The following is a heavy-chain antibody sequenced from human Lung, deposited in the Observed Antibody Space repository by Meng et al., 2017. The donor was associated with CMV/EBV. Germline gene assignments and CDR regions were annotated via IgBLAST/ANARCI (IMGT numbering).Heavy chain of an antibody. Sequence: SETXSLXXTVPGGSISSTYYYWGWIRQPPGRGLEWIGSLYYSGSTYYNPSLKSRVTVSVDTSKNQFSLKLTSVTAADTAIYYCARHHTYYFASGPNYYFDYWGQGXLVTVSS. CDR2: LYYSGST. J-gene: IGHJ4*02. D-gene: IGHD3-10*01. V-gene: IGHV4-39*01. CDR1: GGSISSTYYY. CDR3: ARHHTYYFASGPNYYFDY.